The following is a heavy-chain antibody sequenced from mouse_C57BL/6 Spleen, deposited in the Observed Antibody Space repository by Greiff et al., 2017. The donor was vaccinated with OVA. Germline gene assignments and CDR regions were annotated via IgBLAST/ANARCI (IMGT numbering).Heavy chain of an antibody. D-gene: IGHD2-4*01. CDR2: INPSSGYT. V-gene: IGHV1-4*01. CDR3: ASYYDYDSLAY. Sequence: VKVVESGAELARPGASVKMSCKASGYTFTSYTMHWVKQRPGQGLEWIGYINPSSGYTKYNQKFKDKATLTADKSSSTAYMQLSSLTSEDSAVYYCASYYDYDSLAYWGQGTLVTVSA. CDR1: GYTFTSYT. J-gene: IGHJ3*01.